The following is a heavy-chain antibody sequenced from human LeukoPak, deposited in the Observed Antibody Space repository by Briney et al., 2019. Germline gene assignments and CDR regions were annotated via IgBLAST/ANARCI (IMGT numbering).Heavy chain of an antibody. CDR3: AREYSSSWYDY. Sequence: GGSLRLSCAASGFTFSDYYMSWIRQAPGKGLEWVSYISSSGSTIYYADSVKGRFTISRDNAKDSLYLQMNSLRAEDTAAYYCAREYSSSWYDYWGQGTLVTVSS. CDR2: ISSSGSTI. D-gene: IGHD6-13*01. CDR1: GFTFSDYY. J-gene: IGHJ4*02. V-gene: IGHV3-11*04.